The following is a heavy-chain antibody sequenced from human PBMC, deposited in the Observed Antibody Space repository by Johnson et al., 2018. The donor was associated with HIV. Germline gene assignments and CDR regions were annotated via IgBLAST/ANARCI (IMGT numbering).Heavy chain of an antibody. J-gene: IGHJ3*02. CDR3: ARAQLLADDAFNN. V-gene: IGHV3-74*02. D-gene: IGHD6-6*01. Sequence: VQLVESGGGVVQPGRSLRLSCAASGFTFSSYGMSWVRQAPGKGLEWVSRISGDGSSSSYADSVKGRFTISRDNAKNTLYLQLNSLRVEDTAIYYCARAQLLADDAFNNWGQGTMVTVSS. CDR1: GFTFSSYG. CDR2: ISGDGSSS.